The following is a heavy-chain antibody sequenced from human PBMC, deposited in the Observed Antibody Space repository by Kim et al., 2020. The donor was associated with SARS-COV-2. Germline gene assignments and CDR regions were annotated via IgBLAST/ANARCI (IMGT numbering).Heavy chain of an antibody. J-gene: IGHJ2*01. D-gene: IGHD3-16*01. CDR3: AKDFSARGIVLDWYFDL. V-gene: IGHV3-9*01. Sequence: VKGRFHISRDNAKNSLYLQMNRLRAEDTALYYCAKDFSARGIVLDWYFDLWGRGTLVTVSS.